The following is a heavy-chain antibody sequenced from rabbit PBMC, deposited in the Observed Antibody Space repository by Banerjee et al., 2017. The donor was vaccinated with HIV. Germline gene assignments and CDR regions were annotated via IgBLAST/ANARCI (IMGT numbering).Heavy chain of an antibody. Sequence: QEQLVESGGGLVQPEGSLTLTCTASGFDFSSYYMNWVRQAPGKGLEWIGIIYAGKGSTDYASWVNGRFTISSDNAQNTVDLQMNSLTAADTATYFCVRFASLNDLWGQGTLVTVS. D-gene: IGHD1-1*01. CDR2: IYAGKGST. V-gene: IGHV1S47*01. CDR3: VRFASLNDL. CDR1: GFDFSSYY. J-gene: IGHJ4*01.